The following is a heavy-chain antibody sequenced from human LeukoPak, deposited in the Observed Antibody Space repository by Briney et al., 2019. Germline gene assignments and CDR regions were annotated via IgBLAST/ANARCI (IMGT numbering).Heavy chain of an antibody. Sequence: PSETLSLTCAVYGRSFSGYYWSWIRQPPGKGLEWIGEINHSGSTNYNPSLKSRVTISVDTSKNQFSLKLSSVTAADTAVYYCARKPYYYDSSGYSGGFDYWGQGTLVTVSS. J-gene: IGHJ4*02. CDR3: ARKPYYYDSSGYSGGFDY. CDR2: INHSGST. CDR1: GRSFSGYY. V-gene: IGHV4-34*01. D-gene: IGHD3-22*01.